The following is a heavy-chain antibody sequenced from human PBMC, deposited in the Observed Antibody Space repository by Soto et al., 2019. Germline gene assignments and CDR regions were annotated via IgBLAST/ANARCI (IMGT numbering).Heavy chain of an antibody. CDR1: GGTFSSYA. J-gene: IGHJ1*01. CDR2: IIPIFGTA. Sequence: QVQLVQSGAEVKKPGSSVKVSCKASGGTFSSYAISWVRQAPGQGLEWMGGIIPIFGTANYAQKFQGRVTITADKSTSTAYMELSSLISEDTTVYYCARGVGYSSGWYEPEYFQHWGQGTLVTVSS. V-gene: IGHV1-69*06. D-gene: IGHD6-19*01. CDR3: ARGVGYSSGWYEPEYFQH.